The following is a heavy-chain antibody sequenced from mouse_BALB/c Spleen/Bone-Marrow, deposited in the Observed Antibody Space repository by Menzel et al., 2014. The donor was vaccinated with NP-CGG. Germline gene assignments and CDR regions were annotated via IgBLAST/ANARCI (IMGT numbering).Heavy chain of an antibody. CDR1: GYTFTSYW. CDR2: IYPGSGST. J-gene: IGHJ4*01. D-gene: IGHD3-3*01. Sequence: LQQSGSELVRPGASVKLSCKASGYTFTSYWMHWVKQRPGQGLDWIGNIYPGSGSTNYDEKFKNKATLAVDTSSRAGCMQVSRLASEDSAVYCCTRGELGLPSMEWWGEGGSVAVSS. V-gene: IGHV1S22*01. CDR3: TRGELGLPSMEW.